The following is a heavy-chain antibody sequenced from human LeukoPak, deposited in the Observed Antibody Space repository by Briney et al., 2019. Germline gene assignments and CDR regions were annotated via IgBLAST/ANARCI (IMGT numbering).Heavy chain of an antibody. Sequence: GGSLRLSCAASGFTFSNYWMNWVRQAPGKGLEWVANIKQDGSDKYYVDSVKGRFTISRDNAKNSLYLQMNSLRAEDTAVYYCAKDRGAALPGFLDYWGQGTLVTVSS. CDR3: AKDRGAALPGFLDY. J-gene: IGHJ4*02. CDR2: IKQDGSDK. D-gene: IGHD6-6*01. V-gene: IGHV3-7*01. CDR1: GFTFSNYW.